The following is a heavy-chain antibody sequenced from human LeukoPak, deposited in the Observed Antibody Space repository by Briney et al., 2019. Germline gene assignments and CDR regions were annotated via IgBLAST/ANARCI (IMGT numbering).Heavy chain of an antibody. J-gene: IGHJ3*02. D-gene: IGHD5-18*01. CDR2: INPNSGGT. CDR3: ARLTSPGDTAMVTLVEDAFDI. CDR1: GYTFTGYY. Sequence: GASVKVSCKASGYTFTGYYMHWVRQAPGQGLEWMGWINPNSGGTNYAQKFQGRVTMTRDTSISTAYMELSRLRSDDTAVYYCARLTSPGDTAMVTLVEDAFDIWGQGTMVTVSS. V-gene: IGHV1-2*02.